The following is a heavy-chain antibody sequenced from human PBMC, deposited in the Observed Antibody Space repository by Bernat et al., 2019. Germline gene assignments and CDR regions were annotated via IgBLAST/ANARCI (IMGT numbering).Heavy chain of an antibody. CDR3: ARGGYSYGLDI. V-gene: IGHV3-30-3*01. CDR2: ISYDGSNK. Sequence: QVQLVESGGGVVQPGRSLRLSCAASGFTFSSHAMHWVRQAPGKGLEWVAVISYDGSNKYYADSVKGRFTISRDNSKNTLYLQMNSLRAEDTAVYYCARGGYSYGLDIWGQGTMVTVSS. D-gene: IGHD5-18*01. CDR1: GFTFSSHA. J-gene: IGHJ3*02.